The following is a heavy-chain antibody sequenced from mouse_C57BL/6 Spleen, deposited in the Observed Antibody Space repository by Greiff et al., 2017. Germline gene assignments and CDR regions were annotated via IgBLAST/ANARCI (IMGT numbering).Heavy chain of an antibody. CDR2: IDPSDSET. CDR1: GYTFTSYW. Sequence: QVQLQQPGAELVRPGSSVKLSCKASGYTFTSYWMHWVKQRPIQGLEWIGNIDPSDSETHYNQKFKDKATLTVDKSSSTAYMQLSSLTSEDSAVYYCARQGAYYSNSYFDYWGQGTTLTVSS. V-gene: IGHV1-52*01. D-gene: IGHD2-5*01. J-gene: IGHJ2*01. CDR3: ARQGAYYSNSYFDY.